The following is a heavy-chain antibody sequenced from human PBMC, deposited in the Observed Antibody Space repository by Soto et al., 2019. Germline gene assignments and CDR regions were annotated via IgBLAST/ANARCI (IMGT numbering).Heavy chain of an antibody. CDR1: GFTFDDYS. V-gene: IGHV3-43*01. D-gene: IGHD3-22*01. J-gene: IGHJ4*02. Sequence: GGSLRLSCAASGFTFDDYSMHWVRQAPGKGLEWISLINWEGGSTYYADSVKGRFTISRDNRKNSLFLEMNSLTTEDTAFYYCVKDRNTVIGNYFPDYRGKGPLVTVSS. CDR3: VKDRNTVIGNYFPDY. CDR2: INWEGGST.